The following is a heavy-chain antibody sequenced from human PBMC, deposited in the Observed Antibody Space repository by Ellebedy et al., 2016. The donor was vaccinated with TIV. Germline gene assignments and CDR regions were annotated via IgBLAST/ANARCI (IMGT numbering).Heavy chain of an antibody. CDR2: ISYVGNNE. CDR1: GFTFNSYG. Sequence: PGGSLRLSCAASGFTFNSYGMHWVRQAPGKGLEWVAVISYVGNNEDYADSVKGRFTTYRDNSQNTLFLQMDSLRVEETAVYYCARPRGITIFERILYFDLWGRGTLVTVSS. D-gene: IGHD3-3*01. J-gene: IGHJ2*01. V-gene: IGHV3-30*03. CDR3: ARPRGITIFERILYFDL.